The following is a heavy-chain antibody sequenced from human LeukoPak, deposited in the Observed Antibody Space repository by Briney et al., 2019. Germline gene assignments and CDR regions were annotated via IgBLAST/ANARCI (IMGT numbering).Heavy chain of an antibody. Sequence: GGSPRLSCAASGFTFSSYWMSWVPQAPGKGLEWVANIKQDGSEKYYVDSVKGRFTISRDNAKNSLYLQMNSLRPEDTALYYCAKVRSRYIWGTPQWPFDMWGQGTMVTV. CDR1: GFTFSSYW. V-gene: IGHV3-7*03. J-gene: IGHJ3*02. CDR3: AKVRSRYIWGTPQWPFDM. D-gene: IGHD3-16*01. CDR2: IKQDGSEK.